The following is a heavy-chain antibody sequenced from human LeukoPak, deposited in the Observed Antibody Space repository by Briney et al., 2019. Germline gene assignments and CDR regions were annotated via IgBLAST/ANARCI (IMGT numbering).Heavy chain of an antibody. CDR2: TNQDGRER. V-gene: IGHV3-7*01. CDR3: ATGTYRERFYS. J-gene: IGHJ4*02. D-gene: IGHD3-16*02. Sequence: GGSLRLSCAASGFSFSNNWMFWVRQAPGKGLEWVATTNQDGRERFYVDSVKGRFTISRDNTKNSLYLQMNSLRAEDTAMYFCATGTYRERFYSWGQGTLVTVSS. CDR1: GFSFSNNW.